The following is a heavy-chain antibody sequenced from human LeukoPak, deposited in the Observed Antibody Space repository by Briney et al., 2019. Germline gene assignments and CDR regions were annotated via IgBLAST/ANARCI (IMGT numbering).Heavy chain of an antibody. Sequence: GESLRLSCRASGFIFSDYYLSWIRQTPGKGLEWLSYINSSGSITDYADSVKGRFTISRDNAKNSVYLQMTSLRTEDTAVYYCARATRGGVGASSYWGQGTLVTVST. CDR3: ARATRGGVGASSY. D-gene: IGHD1-26*01. CDR2: INSSGSIT. CDR1: GFIFSDYY. J-gene: IGHJ4*02. V-gene: IGHV3-11*01.